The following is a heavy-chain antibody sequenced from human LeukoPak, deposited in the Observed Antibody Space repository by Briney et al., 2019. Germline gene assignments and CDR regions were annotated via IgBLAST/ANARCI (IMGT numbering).Heavy chain of an antibody. CDR3: AREDTAMVGDAFDI. Sequence: GGSLRLSCAASGFTFSSYAMHWVRQAPGKGLEWVAVISYDGSNKYYADSVKGRFTISRDNSKNTLYLQMNSLRAEDTAVYYCAREDTAMVGDAFDIWGQGTMVTVSS. V-gene: IGHV3-30-3*01. D-gene: IGHD5-18*01. CDR2: ISYDGSNK. J-gene: IGHJ3*02. CDR1: GFTFSSYA.